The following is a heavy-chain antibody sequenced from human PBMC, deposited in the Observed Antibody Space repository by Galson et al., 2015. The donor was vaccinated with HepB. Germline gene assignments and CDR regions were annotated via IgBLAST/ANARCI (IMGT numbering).Heavy chain of an antibody. CDR3: ARGYDFWSGYSILNWFDP. CDR2: MNPNSGNT. Sequence: SVKVSCKASGYTFTSYDINWVRQATGQGLEWMGWMNPNSGNTGYAQKFQGRVTMTRNTSISTAYMELSSLRSEDTAVYYCARGYDFWSGYSILNWFDPWGQGTLVTVSS. J-gene: IGHJ5*02. V-gene: IGHV1-8*01. D-gene: IGHD3-3*01. CDR1: GYTFTSYD.